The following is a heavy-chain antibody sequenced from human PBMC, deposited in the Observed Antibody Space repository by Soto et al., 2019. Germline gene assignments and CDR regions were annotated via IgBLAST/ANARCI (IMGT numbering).Heavy chain of an antibody. CDR2: IYYSGST. J-gene: IGHJ5*02. CDR3: SSGWYRGYWFDP. CDR1: GGSISSGGYY. Sequence: PSETLSLTCTVSGGSISSGGYYWSWIRQHPGKGLEWIGYIYYSGSTYYNPSLKSRVTISVDTSKNQFSLKLSSVTAADTAVYYCSSGWYRGYWFDPWGQVPLVTVSS. V-gene: IGHV4-31*03. D-gene: IGHD6-13*01.